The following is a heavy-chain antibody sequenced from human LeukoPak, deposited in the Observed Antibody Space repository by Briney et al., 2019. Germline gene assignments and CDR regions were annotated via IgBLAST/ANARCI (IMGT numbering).Heavy chain of an antibody. CDR3: ARHDPLLFDY. V-gene: IGHV4-39*01. J-gene: IGHJ4*02. CDR2: IYYSGST. Sequence: KSSETLSLTCTVSGGSISSSSYYWGWIRQPTGKGLEWIGNIYYSGSTYYNPSLKSRVTISVDTSKNQFSLKLSSVTAADTAVYYCARHDPLLFDYWGQGTLVTVSS. CDR1: GGSISSSSYY.